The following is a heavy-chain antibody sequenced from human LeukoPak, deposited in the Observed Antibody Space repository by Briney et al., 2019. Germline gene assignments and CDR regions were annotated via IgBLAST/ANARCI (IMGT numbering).Heavy chain of an antibody. D-gene: IGHD3-10*01. CDR2: INHSGST. CDR3: ARERASLVGYYFDY. J-gene: IGHJ4*02. CDR1: GGSFSGYY. V-gene: IGHV4-34*01. Sequence: SETLSLTCAVYGGSFSGYYWSWIRQPPGKGLEWIGEINHSGSTNYNPSLKSRVTISVDTSKNQFSLKLSSVTAADTAVYCCARERASLVGYYFDYWGQGTLVTVSS.